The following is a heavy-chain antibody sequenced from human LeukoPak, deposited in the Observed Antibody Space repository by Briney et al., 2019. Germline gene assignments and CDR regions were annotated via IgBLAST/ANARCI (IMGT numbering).Heavy chain of an antibody. J-gene: IGHJ4*02. Sequence: PGGSLTLSCAASGCTFSSYGMHWVRQAPGKGLEWVAVIWYDGSNKYYADSVKGRFTISRDNSKNTLYLQMNSLRAEDTAVYYCARGKRITMIVVVTPSSNYFDYWGQGTLVTVSS. CDR1: GCTFSSYG. V-gene: IGHV3-33*01. CDR3: ARGKRITMIVVVTPSSNYFDY. CDR2: IWYDGSNK. D-gene: IGHD3-22*01.